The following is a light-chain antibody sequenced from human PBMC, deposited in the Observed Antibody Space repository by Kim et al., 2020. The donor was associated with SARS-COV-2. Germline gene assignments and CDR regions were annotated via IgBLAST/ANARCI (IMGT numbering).Light chain of an antibody. Sequence: SPGERATLTCRASQSVSSNLAWYQQKPGQAPRLLIYGASTRATGIPARFSGSGSGTEFTLTISSLHSEDFAVYYCQQYNNWPLWTFGQGTKVDIK. V-gene: IGKV3-15*01. CDR2: GAS. J-gene: IGKJ1*01. CDR3: QQYNNWPLWT. CDR1: QSVSSN.